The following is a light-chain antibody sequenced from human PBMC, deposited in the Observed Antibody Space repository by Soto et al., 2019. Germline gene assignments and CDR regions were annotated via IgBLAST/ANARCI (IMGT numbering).Light chain of an antibody. J-gene: IGKJ4*01. CDR3: QQSYSTPLT. CDR1: QTIRNF. Sequence: DIQLTQSPSFLSASVGDRVTITCRASQTIRNFLNWYQQKPGKAPKLLIYAASSLQSGVPSRFSGSGSGTDFTLTISSLQPEDFATYYCQQSYSTPLTFGGGTKVDIK. V-gene: IGKV1-39*01. CDR2: AAS.